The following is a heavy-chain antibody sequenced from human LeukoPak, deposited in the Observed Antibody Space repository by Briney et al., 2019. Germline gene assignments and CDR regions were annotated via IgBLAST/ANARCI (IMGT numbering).Heavy chain of an antibody. CDR3: ASLCTAAGCRDAPFDH. CDR2: ISAGGGST. J-gene: IGHJ4*02. V-gene: IGHV3-23*01. Sequence: GGSLRLSCAASGFTFNSYAMNWVRQAPGKGLEWVSTISAGGGSTYYADSVKGRFTISRDNSKNTLYLQMNSLRAEEAAVYFCASLCTAAGCRDAPFDHWGQGTLVTVSS. CDR1: GFTFNSYA. D-gene: IGHD2-8*02.